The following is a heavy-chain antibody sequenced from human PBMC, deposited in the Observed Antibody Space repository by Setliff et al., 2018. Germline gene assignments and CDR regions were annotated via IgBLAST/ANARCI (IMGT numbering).Heavy chain of an antibody. CDR3: ARMAVRVASRPSSPLEYYYYMDF. CDR2: VNPSGSP. V-gene: IGHV4-34*01. D-gene: IGHD6-6*01. J-gene: IGHJ6*03. CDR1: GGSFSEKY. Sequence: SETLSLTCGVQGGSFSEKYWTWIRQPPGKGLEWIGEVNPSGSPNYNPSLKSRVTIFVDTSKNQFSLKLTSVTAADTAVYYCARMAVRVASRPSSPLEYYYYMDFWGKGATVTVSS.